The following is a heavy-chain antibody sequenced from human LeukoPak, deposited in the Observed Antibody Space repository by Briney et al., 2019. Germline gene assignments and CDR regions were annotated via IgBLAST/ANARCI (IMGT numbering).Heavy chain of an antibody. Sequence: PGGSLRLSCAASGFTFSSYAMSWVRRAPGKGLEWISAISGSGGSTYYADSVKGRFTISRDNSKNTLYLQMNSLRAEDTAVYYCAKSTLGYCSGGSCFHFDYWGQGTLVTVSS. CDR3: AKSTLGYCSGGSCFHFDY. D-gene: IGHD2-15*01. CDR1: GFTFSSYA. J-gene: IGHJ4*02. CDR2: ISGSGGST. V-gene: IGHV3-23*01.